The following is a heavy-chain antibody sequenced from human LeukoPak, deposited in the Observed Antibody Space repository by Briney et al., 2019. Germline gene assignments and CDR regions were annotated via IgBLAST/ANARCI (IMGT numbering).Heavy chain of an antibody. J-gene: IGHJ3*02. D-gene: IGHD1-1*01. CDR1: GGSISSSSYY. CDR3: AGDKYMDDAFDI. Sequence: PSETLSLTCTVSGGSISSSSYYWSWIRQPPGKGLEWIGYIYYSGSTNYNPSLKSRVTISVDTSKNQFSLKLSSVTAADTAVYYCAGDKYMDDAFDIWGQGTMVTVSS. V-gene: IGHV4-61*01. CDR2: IYYSGST.